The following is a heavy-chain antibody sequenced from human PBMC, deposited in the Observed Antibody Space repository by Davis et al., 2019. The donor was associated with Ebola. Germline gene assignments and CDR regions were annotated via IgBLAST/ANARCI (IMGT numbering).Heavy chain of an antibody. CDR3: ARGDSSWYNWFDP. D-gene: IGHD6-13*01. Sequence: SETLSLTCTVSGDSISSGHYYWSWIRQPPGKGLEWIGNIYYSGSTYYRSSLKSRVTISVDTSKNQFSLKLSSVTAADTAVYYCARGDSSWYNWFDPWGQGTLVTVSS. V-gene: IGHV4-30-4*01. CDR2: IYYSGST. CDR1: GDSISSGHYY. J-gene: IGHJ5*02.